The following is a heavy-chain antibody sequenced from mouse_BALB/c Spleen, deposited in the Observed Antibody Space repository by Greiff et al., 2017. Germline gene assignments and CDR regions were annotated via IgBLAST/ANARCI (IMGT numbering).Heavy chain of an antibody. J-gene: IGHJ4*01. CDR3: ARDYYRYEDAMYY. CDR1: GFSLTSYG. Sequence: QVQLKESGPGLVAPSQSLSITCTVSGFSLTSYGVHWVRQPPGKGLEWLGVIWAGGSTNYNSALMSRLSISKDNSKSQVFLKMNSLQTDDTAMYYCARDYYRYEDAMYYRGQGASVTVSS. CDR2: IWAGGST. D-gene: IGHD2-14*01. V-gene: IGHV2-9*02.